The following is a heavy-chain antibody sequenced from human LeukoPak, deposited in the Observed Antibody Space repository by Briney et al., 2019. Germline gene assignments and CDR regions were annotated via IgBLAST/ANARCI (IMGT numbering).Heavy chain of an antibody. CDR2: LHKNGRT. Sequence: PSETLSLTCSVSGGSITTYYWSWIRQPPGKGLEWIGYLHKNGRTNYNSSLKSRVTISVNTSKNQFSLRLSSVTAADTAVYYCARRGWMVGYYFDYWGQGTLVTVSS. J-gene: IGHJ4*02. D-gene: IGHD3-10*01. CDR1: GGSITTYY. CDR3: ARRGWMVGYYFDY. V-gene: IGHV4-59*08.